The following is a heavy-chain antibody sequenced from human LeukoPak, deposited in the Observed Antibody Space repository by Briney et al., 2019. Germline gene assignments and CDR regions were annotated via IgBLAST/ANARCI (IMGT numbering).Heavy chain of an antibody. J-gene: IGHJ4*02. CDR2: IYPGDSDT. CDR3: ARHPYYYDSSATPFDY. D-gene: IGHD3-22*01. V-gene: IGHV5-51*01. Sequence: GESLKISCKGSGYSFTSYWIGWVRQMPGKGLEWMGIIYPGDSDTRYSPSFQGQVTISADKSISTAYLQWSSLKASDTAMYYCARHPYYYDSSATPFDYWGQGTLVTVSS. CDR1: GYSFTSYW.